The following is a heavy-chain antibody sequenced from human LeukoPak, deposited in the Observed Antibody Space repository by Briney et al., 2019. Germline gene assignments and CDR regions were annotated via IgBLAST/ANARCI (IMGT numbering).Heavy chain of an antibody. CDR2: VHSGGTR. CDR1: GGSISTYY. Sequence: SETLSLTCTVSGGSISTYYWTWVRQPPGKRLEWIGYVHSGGTRVYNPSLESRVSMSVDTSRNQFSLNLTSVTAADTAVYYCATSGAVTNLQWFAPWGQGTLVTVSS. V-gene: IGHV4-4*08. D-gene: IGHD4-17*01. J-gene: IGHJ5*02. CDR3: ATSGAVTNLQWFAP.